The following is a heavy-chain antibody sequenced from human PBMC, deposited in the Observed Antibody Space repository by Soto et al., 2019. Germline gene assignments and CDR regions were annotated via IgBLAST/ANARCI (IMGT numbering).Heavy chain of an antibody. CDR3: ARTSYGSGSRTDY. CDR1: GFTVSSNY. Sequence: EVQLVETGGGLIQPGGSLRLSCAASGFTVSSNYMSWVRQAPGKGLEWVSVIYSGGSTYYADDVKVRFTISRDNSKNTLYLQMNSLRAEDTAVYYCARTSYGSGSRTDYWGQGTLVTVSS. CDR2: IYSGGST. J-gene: IGHJ4*02. D-gene: IGHD3-10*01. V-gene: IGHV3-53*02.